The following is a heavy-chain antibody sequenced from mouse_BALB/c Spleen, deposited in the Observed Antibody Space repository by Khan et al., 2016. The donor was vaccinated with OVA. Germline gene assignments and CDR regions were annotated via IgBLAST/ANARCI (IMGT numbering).Heavy chain of an antibody. CDR1: GYTFSSYW. D-gene: IGHD2-14*01. CDR2: ILPGSGNT. CDR3: ARTTYDFDY. Sequence: QVQLQQSGAEVMKPWASVKLSCKATGYTFSSYWIEWVKQRPGHGLEWIGEILPGSGNTNYNEKFKGKTTFTADTSSNTAYMQLSSLTTEDTAVYYCARTTYDFDYWGQGTTLTVSS. J-gene: IGHJ2*01. V-gene: IGHV1-9*01.